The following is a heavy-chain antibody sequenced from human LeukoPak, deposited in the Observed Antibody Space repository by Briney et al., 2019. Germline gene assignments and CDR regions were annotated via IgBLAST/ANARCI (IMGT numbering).Heavy chain of an antibody. D-gene: IGHD5-18*01. J-gene: IGHJ4*02. V-gene: IGHV3-15*01. CDR2: IKSKNDRETT. CDR1: GFTFSNAW. CDR3: TTDWVSGYSYGGAY. Sequence: GGSLRLSCAASGFTFSNAWMNWVRQAPGKGLEWVGRIKSKNDRETTDYAAPGKGRFTISRDDSENTLYLQMNSLKTEDTAVYLCTTDWVSGYSYGGAYWGQGTLVTVSS.